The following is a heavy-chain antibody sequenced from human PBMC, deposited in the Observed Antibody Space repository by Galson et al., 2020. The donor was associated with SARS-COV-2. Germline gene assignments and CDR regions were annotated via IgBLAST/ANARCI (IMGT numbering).Heavy chain of an antibody. CDR2: IYYSGST. V-gene: IGHV4-59*13. CDR3: ARDPRRWLQLAGYYGMDV. CDR1: GGSISSYY. J-gene: IGHJ6*02. Sequence: SETLSLSCTVSGGSISSYYWSWIRQPPGKGLEWIGYIYYSGSTNYNPSLKSRVTISVDTSKNQFSLKLSSVTAADTAVYYCARDPRRWLQLAGYYGMDVWGQGTTVTVSS. D-gene: IGHD5-12*01.